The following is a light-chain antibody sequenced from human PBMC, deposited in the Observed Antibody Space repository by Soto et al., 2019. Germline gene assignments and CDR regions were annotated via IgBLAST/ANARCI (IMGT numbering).Light chain of an antibody. V-gene: IGKV3-15*01. CDR1: QSVTTN. Sequence: EIVMTQSPATLSVSPGERVTFSCRAIQSVTTNLAWYQHKPGQAPRLLISGASTGATGIPARFSGSGSGTEFTLTINSLQSEDFAVYYCQQYDNWPVTVGGGTKVDIK. CDR3: QQYDNWPVT. J-gene: IGKJ4*01. CDR2: GAS.